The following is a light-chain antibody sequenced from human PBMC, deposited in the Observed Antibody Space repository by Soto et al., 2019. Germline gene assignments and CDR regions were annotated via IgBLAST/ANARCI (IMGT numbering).Light chain of an antibody. V-gene: IGKV3-20*01. CDR2: GAS. Sequence: EIVSTQSPCTLSLSPPERSTLSCRASQSVSSSYLAWYQQKPGQAPRLLIYGASSRATGIPDRFSGSGSGTDFTLTISRLEPEDFAVYYCQQYGSSPRVTFGQGTRLENK. CDR1: QSVSSSY. J-gene: IGKJ5*01. CDR3: QQYGSSPRVT.